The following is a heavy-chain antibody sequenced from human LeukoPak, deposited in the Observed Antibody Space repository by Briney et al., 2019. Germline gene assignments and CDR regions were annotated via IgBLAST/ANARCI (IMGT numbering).Heavy chain of an antibody. CDR2: ISADNGNT. V-gene: IGHV1-18*01. Sequence: GASVKVSCKASGYTFTSYGISWVRQAPGQGLEWMGWISADNGNTNYAQKLQGRVTMTTDTSTSTAYMELRSLRSDDTAVYYCARDVTYYDFWSGYYHFDYWGQGTLVTVSS. CDR3: ARDVTYYDFWSGYYHFDY. D-gene: IGHD3-3*01. CDR1: GYTFTSYG. J-gene: IGHJ4*02.